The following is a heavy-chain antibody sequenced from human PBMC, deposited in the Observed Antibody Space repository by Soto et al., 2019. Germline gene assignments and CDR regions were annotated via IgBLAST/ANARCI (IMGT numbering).Heavy chain of an antibody. Sequence: GESLKISCQSSGYTFSNFWIAWVRQMPGKGLEWMGIVYPGDSETRYSPSFQGQVTISADKSTNTAYLQSTSLKASDTAMYYCARHGFVGAAPLLGYYYAMDVWGQGTTVTVSS. CDR3: ARHGFVGAAPLLGYYYAMDV. CDR2: VYPGDSET. V-gene: IGHV5-51*01. D-gene: IGHD2-15*01. J-gene: IGHJ6*02. CDR1: GYTFSNFW.